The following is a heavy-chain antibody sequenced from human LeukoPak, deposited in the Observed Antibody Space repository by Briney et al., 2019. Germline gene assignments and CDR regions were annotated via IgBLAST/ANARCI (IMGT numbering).Heavy chain of an antibody. CDR3: ARDQHSSSWYIDY. D-gene: IGHD6-13*01. J-gene: IGHJ4*02. CDR2: INSDGSST. Sequence: GGSLRLSCAASGFTFSSYWMHWVRQAPGKGLVWVSRINSDGSSTSYADSVKGRFTISRDNAKNTLYLQMDSLRAEDTAVYYCARDQHSSSWYIDYWGQGTLVTVSS. V-gene: IGHV3-74*01. CDR1: GFTFSSYW.